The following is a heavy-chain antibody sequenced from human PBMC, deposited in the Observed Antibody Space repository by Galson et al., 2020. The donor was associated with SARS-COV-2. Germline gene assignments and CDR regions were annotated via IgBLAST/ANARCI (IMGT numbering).Heavy chain of an antibody. CDR3: ARHPRQGSVIRAFDI. Sequence: SETLSLTCTVSGGSISSYYWSWIRQPPGKGLEWIGYIYYSGSTNYNPSLKSRVTISVDTSKNQFSLKLSSVTAADTAVYYCARHPRQGSVIRAFDIWGQGTMVTVSS. CDR2: IYYSGST. V-gene: IGHV4-59*08. CDR1: GGSISSYY. J-gene: IGHJ3*02. D-gene: IGHD3-10*01.